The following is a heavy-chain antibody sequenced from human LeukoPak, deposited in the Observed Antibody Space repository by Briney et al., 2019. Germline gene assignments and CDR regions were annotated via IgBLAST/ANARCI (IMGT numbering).Heavy chain of an antibody. V-gene: IGHV4-34*01. D-gene: IGHD3-22*01. Sequence: PSETLSLTCAFYGGSFSGYYWSWIRQPPGKGLEWIGEINHSGSTNYNPSLKSRVTISVDTSKNLFSLKLSSVTAADTAVYYCARGLNYYASSGYHGYWGQGTLVTVSS. CDR2: INHSGST. CDR1: GGSFSGYY. CDR3: ARGLNYYASSGYHGY. J-gene: IGHJ4*02.